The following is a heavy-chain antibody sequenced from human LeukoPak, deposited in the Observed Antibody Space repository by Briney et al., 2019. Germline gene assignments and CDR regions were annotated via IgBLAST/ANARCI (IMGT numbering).Heavy chain of an antibody. CDR3: ARGGRRSYGDDAFDM. Sequence: PGGSLRLSCAASGFTLNNYWMNWVRQAPGRGLKWVANIKQDGSEKYSVDSVKGRFTISRDNAKNSLYLQMNSLRAEDTAVYYCARGGRRSYGDDAFDMWGQGTMVTVSS. CDR2: IKQDGSEK. D-gene: IGHD3-16*01. V-gene: IGHV3-7*01. CDR1: GFTLNNYW. J-gene: IGHJ3*02.